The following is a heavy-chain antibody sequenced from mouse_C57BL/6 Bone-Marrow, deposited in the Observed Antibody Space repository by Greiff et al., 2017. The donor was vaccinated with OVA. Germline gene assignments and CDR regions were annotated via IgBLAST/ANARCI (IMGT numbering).Heavy chain of an antibody. CDR2: ISSGGSYT. CDR3: ARPSYYYGSSPGAY. D-gene: IGHD1-1*01. CDR1: GFTFSSYG. V-gene: IGHV5-6*02. J-gene: IGHJ3*01. Sequence: DVKLVESGGDLVKPGGSLKLSCAASGFTFSSYGMSWVRQTPDKRLEWVATISSGGSYTYYPDSVKGRFTISRDNAKNTLYLQMSSLKSEDTAMYYCARPSYYYGSSPGAYWGQGTLVTVSA.